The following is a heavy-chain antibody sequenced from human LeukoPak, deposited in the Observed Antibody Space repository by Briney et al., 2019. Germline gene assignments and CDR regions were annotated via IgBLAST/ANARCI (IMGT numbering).Heavy chain of an antibody. CDR2: INSSGSTI. D-gene: IGHD1-26*01. Sequence: GGSLRLSCAASGFSFSSYEMNWVRQAPGKGLEWVSDINSSGSTIYYADSVKGRFTISRDNAKNSLYLQMNSLRAEDTAVYYCARDPGGLLHDVFDIWGQGTMVTVSS. J-gene: IGHJ3*02. V-gene: IGHV3-48*03. CDR1: GFSFSSYE. CDR3: ARDPGGLLHDVFDI.